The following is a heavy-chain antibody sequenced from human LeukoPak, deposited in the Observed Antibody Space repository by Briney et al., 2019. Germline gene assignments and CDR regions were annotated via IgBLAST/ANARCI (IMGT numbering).Heavy chain of an antibody. CDR1: GGSISSHY. Sequence: PSETLSLTCTVSGGSISSHYWSWIRQPPGKGLEWIGYIYYSGSTNYSPSLKSRVTISVDTSKNQFSLKLSSVTAADTAVYYCARGGGWFDPWGQGTLVTVSS. J-gene: IGHJ5*02. V-gene: IGHV4-59*11. D-gene: IGHD2-15*01. CDR2: IYYSGST. CDR3: ARGGGWFDP.